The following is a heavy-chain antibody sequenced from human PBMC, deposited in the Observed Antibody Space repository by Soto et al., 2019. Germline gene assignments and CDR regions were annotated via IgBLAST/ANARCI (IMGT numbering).Heavy chain of an antibody. D-gene: IGHD6-25*01. CDR1: GFTFSTYG. J-gene: IGHJ6*02. V-gene: IGHV3-30*03. CDR2: MSYDGTKQ. Sequence: GGSLRLSCAASGFTFSTYGMHWVRQAPGKGLEWVAAMSYDGTKQYYVDSVKGRFTISRDNSKDTLFLQMSSLRREDTAVYFCARGGTYGMDVWGQGTTVTVSS. CDR3: ARGGTYGMDV.